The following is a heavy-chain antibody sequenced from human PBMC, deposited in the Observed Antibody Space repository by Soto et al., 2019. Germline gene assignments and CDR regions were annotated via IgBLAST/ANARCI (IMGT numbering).Heavy chain of an antibody. J-gene: IGHJ5*02. D-gene: IGHD3-9*01. CDR3: ARGKHDILTGYWGTRGFDP. CDR1: GGSISSGGYS. CDR2: IYHSGST. V-gene: IGHV4-30-2*01. Sequence: QLQLQESGSGLVKPSQTLSLTCAVSGGSISSGGYSWSWIRQPPGKGLEWIGYIYHSGSTYYNPSLKSRVTISVDRYKNQFSLKQRSVTAADTAVYYCARGKHDILTGYWGTRGFDPWGQGTLVTVSS.